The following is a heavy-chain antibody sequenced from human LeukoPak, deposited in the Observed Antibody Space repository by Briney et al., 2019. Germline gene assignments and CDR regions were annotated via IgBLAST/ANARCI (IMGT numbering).Heavy chain of an antibody. CDR2: IYHSGST. D-gene: IGHD6-19*01. CDR3: ARGPIIAVALFDY. CDR1: GGSISSYY. J-gene: IGHJ4*02. Sequence: PSETLSLTCTVSGGSISSYYWSWIRQPPGKGLEWIGSIYHSGSTYYNPSLKSRVTISVDTSKNQFSLKLSSVTAADTAVYYCARGPIIAVALFDYWGQGTLVTVSS. V-gene: IGHV4-38-2*02.